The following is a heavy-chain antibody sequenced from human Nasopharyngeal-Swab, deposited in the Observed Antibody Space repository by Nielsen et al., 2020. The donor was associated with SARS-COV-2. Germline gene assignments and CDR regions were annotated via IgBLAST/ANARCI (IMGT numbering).Heavy chain of an antibody. V-gene: IGHV3-33*05. CDR3: ARDHLMTVTIPYYYYGMDV. Sequence: GGSLRLSCAASGFTVSAFGMHWVRQAPGEVLEWVAHISYDGHTQYYSDSVTGRFTISRDNAKNSLYLQMNSLRAEDTAVYYCARDHLMTVTIPYYYYGMDVWGQGTTVTVSS. CDR1: GFTVSAFG. D-gene: IGHD4-11*01. CDR2: ISYDGHTQ. J-gene: IGHJ6*02.